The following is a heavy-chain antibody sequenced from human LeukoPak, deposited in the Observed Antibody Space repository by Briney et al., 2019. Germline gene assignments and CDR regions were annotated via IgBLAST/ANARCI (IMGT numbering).Heavy chain of an antibody. CDR1: GFTFSSYW. CDR3: ARVGYCSGGSCYSVGMDV. V-gene: IGHV3-7*01. J-gene: IGHJ6*02. CDR2: IKQDGSEK. Sequence: GGSLRLSCAASGFTFSSYWMSWVRQAPGKGLEWVANIKQDGSEKYYVDSVKGRFTISRDNAKNSLYLQMNSLRAEDTAMYYCARVGYCSGGSCYSVGMDVWGQGTTVTVSS. D-gene: IGHD2-15*01.